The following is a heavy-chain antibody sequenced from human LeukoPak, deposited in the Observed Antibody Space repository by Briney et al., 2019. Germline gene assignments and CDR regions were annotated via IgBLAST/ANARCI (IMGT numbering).Heavy chain of an antibody. V-gene: IGHV3-23*01. CDR2: ISGSGGST. CDR1: GFTFSSYA. Sequence: GGSLTLSCAASGFTFSSYAMSWVRQAPGKGLEWVSAISGSGGSTYYADSVKGRFTISRDNSKNTLNLQMNSLRAEDTAVYYCAKRGGTYYYYYYGMDVWGQGTTVTVSS. D-gene: IGHD2-15*01. CDR3: AKRGGTYYYYYYGMDV. J-gene: IGHJ6*02.